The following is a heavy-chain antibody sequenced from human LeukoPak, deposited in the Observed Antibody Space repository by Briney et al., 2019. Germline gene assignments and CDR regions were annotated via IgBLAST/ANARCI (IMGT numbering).Heavy chain of an antibody. V-gene: IGHV4-59*01. CDR3: ARTSHPHGSSWLFDY. CDR1: GGSISSYY. Sequence: TSETLFLTCTVSGGSISSYYWSWIRQPPGKGLEWIGYIYFSGSTNYTPSLKSRVTISVDTSRNQFSLQLSSVTAADTAVYYCARTSHPHGSSWLFDYWGQGTLVTVSS. J-gene: IGHJ4*02. CDR2: IYFSGST. D-gene: IGHD6-13*01.